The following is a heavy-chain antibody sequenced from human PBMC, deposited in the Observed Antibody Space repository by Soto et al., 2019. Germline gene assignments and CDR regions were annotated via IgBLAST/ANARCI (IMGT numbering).Heavy chain of an antibody. D-gene: IGHD2-21*01. CDR1: GYTFNTYG. Sequence: QVQLVQSGAEVKKPGASVKVSCKASGYTFNTYGISWVRQAPGQGLEWMGWISGYNGNTNYAQKFQGRVTMTTDTSATTAYMELRSLRSDDTAIYYCARVEVRTPEYFQHWGQGTLVTVSS. CDR2: ISGYNGNT. CDR3: ARVEVRTPEYFQH. J-gene: IGHJ1*01. V-gene: IGHV1-18*01.